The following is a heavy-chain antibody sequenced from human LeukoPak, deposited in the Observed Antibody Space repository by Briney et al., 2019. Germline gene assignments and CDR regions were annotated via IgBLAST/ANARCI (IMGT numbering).Heavy chain of an antibody. CDR3: ARESGSYENWFDP. CDR1: GYTFTSYY. J-gene: IGHJ5*02. D-gene: IGHD1-26*01. V-gene: IGHV1-46*01. CDR2: INPSGGDT. Sequence: ASVKVSCKASGYTFTSYYMHWVRQAPGQGLEWMGIINPSGGDTSYAQKFQGRVTMTRNTSISTAYMELSSLRSEDTAVYYCARESGSYENWFDPWGQGTLVTVSS.